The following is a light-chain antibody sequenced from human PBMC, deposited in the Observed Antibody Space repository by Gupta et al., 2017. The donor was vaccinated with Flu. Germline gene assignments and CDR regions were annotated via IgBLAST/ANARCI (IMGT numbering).Light chain of an antibody. CDR2: DNN. V-gene: IGLV1-51*01. CDR3: ATWSNHLRGV. J-gene: IGLJ3*02. Sequence: LLYDNNKRPSGIPDRFSGSKSSTSATLGITGLQTGDEADSYCATWSNHLRGVFGGGTKLTVL.